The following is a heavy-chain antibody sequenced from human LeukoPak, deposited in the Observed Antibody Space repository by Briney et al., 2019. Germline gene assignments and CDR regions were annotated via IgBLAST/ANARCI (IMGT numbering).Heavy chain of an antibody. CDR2: IVVGSGNT. V-gene: IGHV1-58*02. D-gene: IGHD3-22*01. J-gene: IGHJ3*02. Sequence: SVKISCKASGFTFTRSAMQWVRQARGQRLEWIGWIVVGSGNTNYAQTFQERVTITRDMSTSTAYMELSSLRSEDTAVYYCAAADYYDSSGYYPYAFHIWGQGTMVTVSS. CDR1: GFTFTRSA. CDR3: AAADYYDSSGYYPYAFHI.